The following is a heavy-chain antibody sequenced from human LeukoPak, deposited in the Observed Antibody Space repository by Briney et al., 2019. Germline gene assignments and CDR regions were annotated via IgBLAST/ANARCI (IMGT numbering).Heavy chain of an antibody. V-gene: IGHV1-46*01. CDR2: INPSGGST. J-gene: IGHJ6*02. CDR3: AREPDNTAMAPDGMDV. Sequence: ASVKVSCKASGYTFTSYYMHWVRQAPGQGLEWMGIINPSGGSTSYAQKFQGRVTMTRDMSTSTVYMELSSLRSEDTAVYYCAREPDNTAMAPDGMDVWGQGTTVTVSS. CDR1: GYTFTSYY. D-gene: IGHD5-18*01.